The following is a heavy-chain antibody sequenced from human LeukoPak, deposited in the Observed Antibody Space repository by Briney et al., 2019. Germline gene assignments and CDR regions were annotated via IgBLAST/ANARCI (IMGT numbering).Heavy chain of an antibody. CDR2: ISYDGSNK. CDR1: GFTFSSYG. V-gene: IGHV3-30*18. D-gene: IGHD3-9*01. J-gene: IGHJ6*02. Sequence: PGGSLRLSCAASGFTFSSYGMHWVRQAPGKGLEWVAVISYDGSNKYYADSVKGRFTISRDNSKNTLYLQMNSLRAEDTAVYYCAKAMKVDGYFDWYPRGYYYGMDVWGQGTTVTVSS. CDR3: AKAMKVDGYFDWYPRGYYYGMDV.